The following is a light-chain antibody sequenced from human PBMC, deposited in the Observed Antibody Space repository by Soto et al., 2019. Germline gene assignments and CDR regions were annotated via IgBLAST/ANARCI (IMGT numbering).Light chain of an antibody. Sequence: EIVMTQSPATLSVSPGERATLSCRASQSVSSNLAWYQQKPGQAPRLLIYGASTRATGIPARFSGSGSGTEFTLNFRSLQSEDFAVYYCQQYNNWPPWTFGQGPKVEIK. CDR1: QSVSSN. J-gene: IGKJ1*01. CDR2: GAS. V-gene: IGKV3-15*01. CDR3: QQYNNWPPWT.